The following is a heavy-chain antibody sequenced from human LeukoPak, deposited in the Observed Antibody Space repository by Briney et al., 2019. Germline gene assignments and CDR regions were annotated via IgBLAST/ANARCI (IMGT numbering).Heavy chain of an antibody. Sequence: HPGGSLRLSCAASGFTFSSYNMNWVRQAPGKGLEWVSYISSSSSTIYYADSVKGRFTISRDNAKNSLYLQMNSLRAEDTGVYYCARVRLGESSIADYWGQGALVTVSS. V-gene: IGHV3-48*01. J-gene: IGHJ4*02. D-gene: IGHD3-16*01. CDR3: ARVRLGESSIADY. CDR1: GFTFSSYN. CDR2: ISSSSSTI.